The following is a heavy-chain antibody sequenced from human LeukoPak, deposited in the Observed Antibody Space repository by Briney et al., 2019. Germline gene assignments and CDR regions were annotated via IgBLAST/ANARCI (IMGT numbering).Heavy chain of an antibody. CDR1: GFTFSSYE. V-gene: IGHV3-48*03. D-gene: IGHD3-10*01. Sequence: PGGSLRLSCAASGFTFSSYEMNWVRQAPGKGLEWVSYISSSGSTIYYADSVKGRFTISRDDSKNTLYLQMNSLRAEDTAVYYCAKDSIWFGESNPVGYWGQGTLVTVSS. CDR2: ISSSGSTI. CDR3: AKDSIWFGESNPVGY. J-gene: IGHJ4*02.